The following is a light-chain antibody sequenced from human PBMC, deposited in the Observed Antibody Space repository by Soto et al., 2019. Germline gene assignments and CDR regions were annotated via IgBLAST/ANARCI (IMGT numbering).Light chain of an antibody. V-gene: IGKV1-5*01. CDR3: QQYNSYPKT. Sequence: DIQMTQSPSTLSASFGDRVTITWRASQSISSWLAWYQQQPGKAPKLLIYDASSLESGVPSRFSGSGSETEFTLTISSLQPDDFATYYCQQYNSYPKTFGQGTRWIS. CDR2: DAS. J-gene: IGKJ1*01. CDR1: QSISSW.